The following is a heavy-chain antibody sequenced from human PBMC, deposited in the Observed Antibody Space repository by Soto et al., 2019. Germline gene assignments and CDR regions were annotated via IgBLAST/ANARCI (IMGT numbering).Heavy chain of an antibody. Sequence: SETLSLTCTVSGGSISSGGYYWSWIRQHPGKGLEWIGYIYYSGSTYYNPSLKSRVIISVDTSKNQFSLKLSSVTAADTAVYYCAREGVGRDTFFNPWGQGTLVTVSS. CDR3: AREGVGRDTFFNP. J-gene: IGHJ4*02. V-gene: IGHV4-31*03. CDR2: IYYSGST. CDR1: GGSISSGGYY. D-gene: IGHD3-3*02.